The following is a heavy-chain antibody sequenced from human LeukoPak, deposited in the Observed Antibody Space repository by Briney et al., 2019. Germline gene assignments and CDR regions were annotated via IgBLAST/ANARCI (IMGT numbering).Heavy chain of an antibody. CDR3: ARVDTAMVTWNAFDI. V-gene: IGHV4-34*01. CDR2: INHSGST. CDR1: GGSFSGYY. Sequence: SETLSLTCAVYGGSFSGYYWSWIRQPPGKGLEWIGEINHSGSTNYNPSLKSRVTISVDTSKNQFSLKLSSVTAADTAVYYCARVDTAMVTWNAFDIWGQGTMVTVSS. D-gene: IGHD5-18*01. J-gene: IGHJ3*02.